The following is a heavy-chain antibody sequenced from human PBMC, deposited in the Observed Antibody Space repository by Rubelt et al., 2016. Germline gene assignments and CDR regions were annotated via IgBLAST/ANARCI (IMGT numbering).Heavy chain of an antibody. D-gene: IGHD3-10*01. CDR3: ARGVEYYYGSGTNWFDP. CDR1: GGTFSSYA. Sequence: QVQLVQSGAEVKKPGSSVKVSRKASGGTFSSYAISWVRQAPGQGLEWMGRIIPILGIANYAQKFQGRVTITADKATSTAYMELSSLRSEDTAVYYCARGVEYYYGSGTNWFDPWGQGTLVTVSS. CDR2: IIPILGIA. J-gene: IGHJ5*02. V-gene: IGHV1-69*04.